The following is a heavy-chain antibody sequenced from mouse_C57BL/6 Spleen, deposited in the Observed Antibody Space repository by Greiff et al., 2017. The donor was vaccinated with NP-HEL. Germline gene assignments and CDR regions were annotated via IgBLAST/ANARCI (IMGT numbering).Heavy chain of an antibody. CDR1: GYTFTDYE. CDR3: TRWELPYGAMDY. D-gene: IGHD1-1*01. J-gene: IGHJ4*01. Sequence: QVQLKQSGAELVRPGASVTLSCKASGYTFTDYEMHWVKQTPVHGLEWIGAIDPETGGTAYNQKFKGKAILTADKSSSTAYMELRSLTSEDSAVYYCTRWELPYGAMDYWGQGTSVTVSS. V-gene: IGHV1-15*01. CDR2: IDPETGGT.